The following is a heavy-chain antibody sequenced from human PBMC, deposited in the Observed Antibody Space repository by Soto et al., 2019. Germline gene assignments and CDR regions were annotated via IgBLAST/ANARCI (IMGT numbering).Heavy chain of an antibody. CDR2: ISAYNGNT. J-gene: IGHJ4*02. V-gene: IGHV1-18*04. Sequence: ASVKVSCKASGYTFTSYGISWVRQAPGQGLEWMGWISAYNGNTNYAQKLQGRVTMTTDTSTSTAYMELRSLRSDDTAVYYCARDRRDYDILTGYPAYYFGYWGQGTLVTVSS. CDR1: GYTFTSYG. D-gene: IGHD3-9*01. CDR3: ARDRRDYDILTGYPAYYFGY.